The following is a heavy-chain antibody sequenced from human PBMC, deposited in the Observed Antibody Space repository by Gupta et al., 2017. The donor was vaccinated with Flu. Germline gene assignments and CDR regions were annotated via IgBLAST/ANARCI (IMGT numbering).Heavy chain of an antibody. V-gene: IGHV3-15*05. CDR2: SKSKKDGGAE. Sequence: DVHLVESGGGLIEPGGSLRVSCAVSGLTFNTAWLTWVRQAPGKGLEWVGRSKSKKDGGAEEYGTPGKDRFIISRDDSKNTMYLQMNSLKIEDTAIYWCTTDGKDEDSGEFWFDPWGQGTLVRVS. D-gene: IGHD3-10*01. CDR3: TTDGKDEDSGEFWFDP. J-gene: IGHJ5*02. CDR1: GLTFNTAW.